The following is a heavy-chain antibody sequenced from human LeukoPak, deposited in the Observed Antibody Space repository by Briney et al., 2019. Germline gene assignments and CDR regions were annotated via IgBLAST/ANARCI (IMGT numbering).Heavy chain of an antibody. Sequence: PSQTLSLTCTVSGGSLSRGSYYWRWLRQPAGRGVEWIGRIYTSGSTNYNPSLKSRVTISEDTSKKQFSLERSYVTAADTAVYYCAGVRGGYYGGTSGWFDPWGQGTLVTVSS. D-gene: IGHD4-23*01. J-gene: IGHJ5*02. CDR3: AGVRGGYYGGTSGWFDP. CDR1: GGSLSRGSYY. V-gene: IGHV4-61*02. CDR2: IYTSGST.